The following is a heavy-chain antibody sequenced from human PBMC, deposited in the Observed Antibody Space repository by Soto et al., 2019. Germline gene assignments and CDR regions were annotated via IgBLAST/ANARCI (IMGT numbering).Heavy chain of an antibody. V-gene: IGHV4-31*03. CDR3: ARGLNIVGRNYYYGMDV. Sequence: NPSETLSLTCTVSGASISGGGYYWNWIRQHPGKGLEWIGYIYFSGSTYYNPSLKSRVTISVDTSKNQFPLKLTSVTAADTAVYYCARGLNIVGRNYYYGMDVWGQGTTVTVSS. CDR2: IYFSGST. J-gene: IGHJ6*02. CDR1: GASISGGGYY. D-gene: IGHD2-15*01.